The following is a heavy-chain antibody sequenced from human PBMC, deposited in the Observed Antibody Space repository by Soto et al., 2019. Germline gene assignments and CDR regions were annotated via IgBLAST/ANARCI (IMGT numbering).Heavy chain of an antibody. CDR2: ISYDGSNK. D-gene: IGHD4-17*01. CDR1: GFTFSSYG. J-gene: IGHJ3*02. CDR3: AKGITVTTFYPDAFDI. V-gene: IGHV3-30*18. Sequence: QVQLVESGGGVVQPGRSLRLSCAASGFTFSSYGMHWVRQAPGKGLEWVAVISYDGSNKYYADSVKGRFTISRDNSKNTLYLQMNSLRAEDTAVYYCAKGITVTTFYPDAFDIWGQGTMVTVSS.